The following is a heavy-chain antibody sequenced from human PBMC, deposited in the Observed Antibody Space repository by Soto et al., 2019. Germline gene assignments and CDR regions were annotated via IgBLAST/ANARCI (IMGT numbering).Heavy chain of an antibody. Sequence: GKGLEWMGWISAYNGNTNYAQKLQGRVTMTTDTSTSTPYMELRSLRSDDTAVYYCARAVFSFFFQAEDGIRDTVPVSAFLLNRSSDL. J-gene: IGHJ2*01. CDR2: ISAYNGNT. CDR3: ARAVFSFFFQAEDGIRDTVPVSAFLLNRSSDL. D-gene: IGHD2-15*01. V-gene: IGHV1-18*01.